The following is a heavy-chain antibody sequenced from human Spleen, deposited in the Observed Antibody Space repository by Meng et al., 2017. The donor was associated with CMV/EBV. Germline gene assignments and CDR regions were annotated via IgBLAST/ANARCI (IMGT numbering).Heavy chain of an antibody. D-gene: IGHD2-2*02. CDR2: IIPIFGTA. J-gene: IGHJ4*02. V-gene: IGHV1-69*05. CDR3: ARVGLCSGTTCYTGDYSSRHFDY. Sequence: ISWGRQAPGQGLEWMGGIIPIFGTANYAQKFQGRVTITTDESRTTAYLELSSLRSEDTAVYYCARVGLCSGTTCYTGDYSSRHFDYWGPGTLVTVSS.